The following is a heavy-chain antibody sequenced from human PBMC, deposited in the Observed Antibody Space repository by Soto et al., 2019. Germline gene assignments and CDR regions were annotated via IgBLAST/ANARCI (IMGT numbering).Heavy chain of an antibody. CDR1: GFTFSSYA. V-gene: IGHV3-23*01. D-gene: IGHD2-15*01. CDR3: AKAGSDIVVVVAAIYPSFDY. Sequence: GGSLRLSCAASGFTFSSYAMSWVRQAPGKGLEWVSAISGSGGSTYYADSVKGRFTISRDNSKNTLYLQMNSLRAEDTAVYYCAKAGSDIVVVVAAIYPSFDYWGQGTLVTVSS. CDR2: ISGSGGST. J-gene: IGHJ4*02.